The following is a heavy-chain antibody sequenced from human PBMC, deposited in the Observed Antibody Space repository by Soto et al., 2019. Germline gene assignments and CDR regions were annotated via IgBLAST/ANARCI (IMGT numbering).Heavy chain of an antibody. V-gene: IGHV4-39*01. CDR1: GGSISGSSYY. J-gene: IGHJ5*02. Sequence: SETLSLTCTVSGGSISGSSYYWGWIRQPPGKGLEWIGSIYYSGSTYYNPSLKSRVTISVDTSKNQFSLKLSSVTAADTAVYYCARTYSSSVNWFDPWGQGTLVTVSS. CDR2: IYYSGST. CDR3: ARTYSSSVNWFDP. D-gene: IGHD6-6*01.